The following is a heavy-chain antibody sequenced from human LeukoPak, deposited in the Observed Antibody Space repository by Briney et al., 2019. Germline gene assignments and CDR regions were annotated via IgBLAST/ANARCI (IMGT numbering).Heavy chain of an antibody. CDR3: AREEPVTSFDS. D-gene: IGHD4-17*01. Sequence: GGSLRLSCAASGFSFNAYTIKWVRQAPGKGLEWVSFISSSSDYIYYADSVKGRFTISRDNAKNSLYLQMNSLRAEDTAVYYCAREEPVTSFDSWGQGTLVTVSS. V-gene: IGHV3-21*01. CDR2: ISSSSDYI. J-gene: IGHJ4*02. CDR1: GFSFNAYT.